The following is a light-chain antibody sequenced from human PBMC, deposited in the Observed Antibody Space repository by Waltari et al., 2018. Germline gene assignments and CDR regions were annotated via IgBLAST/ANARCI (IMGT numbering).Light chain of an antibody. Sequence: IVLTQSPGTLSLSPGERATLSCRASQTISSSSLAWYQQKPGQAPRLLIYGASSRVTGISDRFSGSGSGTDFTLTISRLEPEAFAVYYCQQYGSSPGTFGQGTKVEIK. J-gene: IGKJ1*01. CDR2: GAS. CDR3: QQYGSSPGT. CDR1: QTISSSS. V-gene: IGKV3-20*01.